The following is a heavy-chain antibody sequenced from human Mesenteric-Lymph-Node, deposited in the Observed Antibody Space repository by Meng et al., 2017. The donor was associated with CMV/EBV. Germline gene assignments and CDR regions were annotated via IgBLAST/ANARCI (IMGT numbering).Heavy chain of an antibody. Sequence: YTFTSYGISLVRPSPGQGLEWMGWITAYNGNTTYAQKLQGRVTMTTDTSTSTAYMELRSLRSDDTAVYYCARDHPDDKRYFDWMPIDYWGQGTLVTVSS. CDR1: YTFTSYG. CDR2: ITAYNGNT. CDR3: ARDHPDDKRYFDWMPIDY. V-gene: IGHV1-18*01. D-gene: IGHD3-9*01. J-gene: IGHJ4*02.